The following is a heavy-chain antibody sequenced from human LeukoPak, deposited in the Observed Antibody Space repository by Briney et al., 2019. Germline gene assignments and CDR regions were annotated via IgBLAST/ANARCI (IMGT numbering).Heavy chain of an antibody. Sequence: QTGGSLRLSCAASGFTFSSYWMHWVRQAPGKGLVWVSRINSDGSSTSYADSVKGRFTISRDNAKNTLYLQMNSLRAEDTAVYYCARDVIDYGDYFYYYYSMDVWGKGTTVTVSS. CDR2: INSDGSST. CDR1: GFTFSSYW. CDR3: ARDVIDYGDYFYYYYSMDV. D-gene: IGHD4-17*01. J-gene: IGHJ6*03. V-gene: IGHV3-74*01.